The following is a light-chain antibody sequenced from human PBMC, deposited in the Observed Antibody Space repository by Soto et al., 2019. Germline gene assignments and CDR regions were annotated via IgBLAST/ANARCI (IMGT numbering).Light chain of an antibody. V-gene: IGLV2-14*01. J-gene: IGLJ1*01. CDR3: SSYSSASSRV. Sequence: QSVLAQPASVSGSTGQSITISCTGTSSDIGTYDYVSWYQQHPGKAPKLMIYEVTNLPSGVSNRFSASKSGNTASLTISGLQAEDEADYYCSSYSSASSRVFGTGTKVTVL. CDR1: SSDIGTYDY. CDR2: EVT.